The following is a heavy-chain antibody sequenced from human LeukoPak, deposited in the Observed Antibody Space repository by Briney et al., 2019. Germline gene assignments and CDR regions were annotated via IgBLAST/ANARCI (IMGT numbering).Heavy chain of an antibody. CDR1: VFTLSGYS. J-gene: IGHJ4*02. CDR2: ISSSNNKI. V-gene: IGHV3-48*02. D-gene: IGHD3-3*01. Sequence: GGSLRLSCAASVFTLSGYSMNCVRQAPGKGREWVSYISSSNNKIYHADSMKGRFITSRDNAKNSLYLQMNSLRDEDTAVYYCARSGLRFLELLDYWGQGTLVTVSS. CDR3: ARSGLRFLELLDY.